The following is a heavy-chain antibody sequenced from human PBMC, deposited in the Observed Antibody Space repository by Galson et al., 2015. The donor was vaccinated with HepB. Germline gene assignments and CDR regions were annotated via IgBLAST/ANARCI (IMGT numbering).Heavy chain of an antibody. CDR2: IDWDDQK. J-gene: IGHJ3*02. D-gene: IGHD1-26*01. V-gene: IGHV2-70*04. CDR3: ARHGFRGTYYSALDM. Sequence: PALVKPTQTLTLTCTLSGLSLSNTGMRVSWIRQPPGKALEWPARIDWDDQKFYNASLKRRLAISKDSSENHVVLTMTNMDPVDTATYFCARHGFRGTYYSALDMWGQGTVVTVSS. CDR1: GLSLSNTGMR.